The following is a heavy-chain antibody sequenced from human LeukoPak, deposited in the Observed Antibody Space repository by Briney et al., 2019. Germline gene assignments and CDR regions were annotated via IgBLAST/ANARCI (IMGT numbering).Heavy chain of an antibody. J-gene: IGHJ4*02. D-gene: IGHD5-24*01. Sequence: GGSLRLSCAASGFSVSANYITWVRQAQGKGLEWVSVIHSSGATYYADSVKGRFTIARDNSKNTLYLQMNSLRAEDTAVYYCAKDFGGWLQSPTFDYWGQGTLVTVSS. V-gene: IGHV3-66*01. CDR3: AKDFGGWLQSPTFDY. CDR1: GFSVSANY. CDR2: IHSSGAT.